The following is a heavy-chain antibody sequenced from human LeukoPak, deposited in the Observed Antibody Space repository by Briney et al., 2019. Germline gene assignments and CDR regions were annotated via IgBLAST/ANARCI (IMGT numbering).Heavy chain of an antibody. Sequence: SETLSLTCGVSGGSISSSDWWSWVRQPPGKGLEWIGEIYHSGTTNYNPSLKSRVIISVDRSKNQFSLKLSSVTAADTAVYYCARSRGDYYYMDVWGKGTTVTVSS. CDR2: IYHSGTT. D-gene: IGHD1-26*01. CDR1: GGSISSSDW. J-gene: IGHJ6*03. CDR3: ARSRGDYYYMDV. V-gene: IGHV4-4*02.